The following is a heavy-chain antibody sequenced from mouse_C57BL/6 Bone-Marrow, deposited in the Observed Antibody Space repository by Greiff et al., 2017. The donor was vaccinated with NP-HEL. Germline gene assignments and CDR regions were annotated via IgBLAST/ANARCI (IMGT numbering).Heavy chain of an antibody. Sequence: VQGVESGAELVRPGTSVKVSCKASGYAFTNYLIEWVKQRPGQGLEWIGVINPGSGGTNYNEKFKGKATLTADKSSSTAYMQLSSLTSEDSAVYFCARQLRLLPYAMDYWGQGTSVTVSS. D-gene: IGHD3-2*02. J-gene: IGHJ4*01. V-gene: IGHV1-54*01. CDR3: ARQLRLLPYAMDY. CDR1: GYAFTNYL. CDR2: INPGSGGT.